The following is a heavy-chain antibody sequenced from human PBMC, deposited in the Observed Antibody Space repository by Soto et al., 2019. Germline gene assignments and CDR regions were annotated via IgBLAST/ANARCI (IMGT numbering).Heavy chain of an antibody. CDR3: ARAHSSSWYGGDY. CDR2: IWYDGSNK. Sequence: QVQLVESGGGVVQPGRSLRLSCAASGFTFSSYGMHWVRQAPGKGLEWVAVIWYDGSNKYYADSVKGRFTISRDNSKNTLYLQMNSLRAEDTAVYYCARAHSSSWYGGDYWGQGTLVTVSS. J-gene: IGHJ4*02. CDR1: GFTFSSYG. D-gene: IGHD6-13*01. V-gene: IGHV3-33*01.